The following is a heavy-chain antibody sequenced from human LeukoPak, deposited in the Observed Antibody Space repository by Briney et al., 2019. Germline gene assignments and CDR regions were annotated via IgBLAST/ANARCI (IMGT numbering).Heavy chain of an antibody. Sequence: GRSLRLSCAASGFTFSSYAMHWVRQAPGKGLEWVAVISYDGSNKYYADSVKGRFTISRDNSKNTLYLQMNSLRAEDTAVYYCARGGTIVSQFFFDYWGQGTLVTVSS. CDR1: GFTFSSYA. V-gene: IGHV3-30-3*01. J-gene: IGHJ4*02. CDR3: ARGGTIVSQFFFDY. D-gene: IGHD1-26*01. CDR2: ISYDGSNK.